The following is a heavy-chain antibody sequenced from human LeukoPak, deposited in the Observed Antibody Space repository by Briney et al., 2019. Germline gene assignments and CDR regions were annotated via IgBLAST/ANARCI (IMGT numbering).Heavy chain of an antibody. D-gene: IGHD3-22*01. Sequence: ASVKVSCKASGYTFTTYYMHWVRQAPGQGLEWMGILNPSSGSTSYAQRFQGRVTMTRDTSTSTFYMELRSLKSEDTAVYYCARDRAHYYDSSGYGFDYWGQGTLVTVSS. V-gene: IGHV1-46*01. J-gene: IGHJ4*02. CDR2: LNPSSGST. CDR3: ARDRAHYYDSSGYGFDY. CDR1: GYTFTTYY.